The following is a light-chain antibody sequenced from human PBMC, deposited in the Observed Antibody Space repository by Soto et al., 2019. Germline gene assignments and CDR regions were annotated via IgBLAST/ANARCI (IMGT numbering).Light chain of an antibody. CDR2: SNN. Sequence: QSVRTQPPSASGTPGPRVTISCSGSSSNIGSNTVNWYQQLPGTAPKLLIYSNNQRPSGVPDRFSGSKSGTSASLAISGLQSEDEADYYCAAWDDSLNGVVFGGGTKLTVL. CDR3: AAWDDSLNGVV. V-gene: IGLV1-44*01. CDR1: SSNIGSNT. J-gene: IGLJ2*01.